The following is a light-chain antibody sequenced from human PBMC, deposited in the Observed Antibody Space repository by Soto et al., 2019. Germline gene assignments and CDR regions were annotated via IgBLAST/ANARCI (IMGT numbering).Light chain of an antibody. J-gene: IGKJ5*01. CDR2: GAS. Sequence: EIVLTQSPGSLSLSPGERATLSCRASQSVGTYLAWYQQKPGQAPRLLIYGASSRATGIPDRFSGSGSGTDFTLTISRLEPEDFAVYYCQQYGSSPRITFGQGTRLEIK. V-gene: IGKV3-20*01. CDR3: QQYGSSPRIT. CDR1: QSVGTY.